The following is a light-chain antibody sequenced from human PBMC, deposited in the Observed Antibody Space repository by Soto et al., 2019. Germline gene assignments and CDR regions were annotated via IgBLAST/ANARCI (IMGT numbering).Light chain of an antibody. CDR1: QSVSSSY. Sequence: EIVLTQSPGTLSLSPGERATLSCRASQSVSSSYLAWYQQKPGQAPRLLIYGASSRATGIPDRFSGSGSGTDFTLTISRLESEDFAVYSCQHSRSSPTFGGGTRV. CDR2: GAS. J-gene: IGKJ4*01. V-gene: IGKV3-20*01. CDR3: QHSRSSPT.